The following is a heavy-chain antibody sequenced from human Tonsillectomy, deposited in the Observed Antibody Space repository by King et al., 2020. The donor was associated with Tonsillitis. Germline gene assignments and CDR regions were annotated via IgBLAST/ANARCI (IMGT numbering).Heavy chain of an antibody. CDR2: IGAAGDT. V-gene: IGHV3-13*01. D-gene: IGHD4-17*01. J-gene: IGHJ6*02. CDR3: AKGEYTDYGELNITYYYYGMGG. CDR1: GFTFSSYD. Sequence: VQLVEFGGGLVQPGGSLRLSCAASGFTFSSYDMHWVRQATGKGLEWVSAIGAAGDTYYPGSVRGRFTISREIAKNSLYLQMNNLRAGDTAVYYCAKGEYTDYGELNITYYYYGMGGWGQGTTVTVSS.